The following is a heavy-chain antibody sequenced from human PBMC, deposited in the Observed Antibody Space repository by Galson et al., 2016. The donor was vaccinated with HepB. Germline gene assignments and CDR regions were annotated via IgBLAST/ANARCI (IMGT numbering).Heavy chain of an antibody. D-gene: IGHD3-10*01. CDR1: GYTLTSHA. Sequence: SCKASGYTLTSHAINWVRQAPGQGLEWMGWISAHNGNTNYAQSLQGRVTLTTETSTNPAYMELRSLRSDDTALYYCARPFGSGNYDAFDVSGQGTMVTVSS. CDR3: ARPFGSGNYDAFDV. J-gene: IGHJ3*01. V-gene: IGHV1-18*04. CDR2: ISAHNGNT.